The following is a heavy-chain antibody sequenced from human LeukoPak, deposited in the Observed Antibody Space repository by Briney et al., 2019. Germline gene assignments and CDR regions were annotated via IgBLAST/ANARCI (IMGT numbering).Heavy chain of an antibody. J-gene: IGHJ5*02. Sequence: ASVKVSCKTSGYRFTDYYMHWVRQAPGQGLEWMGWINPSSGGTSSAQKFQGRVTMTRDTSITTVYMEVSWLTSDDTAIYYCARADRLHGGPYLIGPWGQGTLVTVSS. CDR2: INPSSGGT. CDR3: ARADRLHGGPYLIGP. CDR1: GYRFTDYY. D-gene: IGHD2-21*01. V-gene: IGHV1-2*02.